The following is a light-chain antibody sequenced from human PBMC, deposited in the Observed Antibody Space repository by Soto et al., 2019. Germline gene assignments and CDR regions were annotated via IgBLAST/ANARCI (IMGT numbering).Light chain of an antibody. CDR2: GAS. CDR1: QRVSSN. J-gene: IGKJ4*01. CDR3: QQYNNWPPLT. V-gene: IGKV3-15*01. Sequence: EIVMTQSPATLSVSPGEGATLSCRASQRVSSNLAWYQQKPGQAPRLLIYGASTRATGIPVRFSGRGSGTEFTLTISSLQSEDFAVYYCQQYNNWPPLTFGGGTKVEIK.